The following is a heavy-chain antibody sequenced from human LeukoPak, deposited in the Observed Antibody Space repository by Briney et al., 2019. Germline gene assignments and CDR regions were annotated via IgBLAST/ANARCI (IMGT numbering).Heavy chain of an antibody. J-gene: IGHJ3*02. Sequence: PSETLSLTCTVSGGSISSYYWSWIRQPPGKGLEWIGYIYYSGSTNYNPSLKSRVTISVDTSKNQFSLKLSSVTAADTAVYYCARVVKNEITYYDFWSGSDAFDIWGQGTMVTVSS. CDR1: GGSISSYY. D-gene: IGHD3-3*01. CDR2: IYYSGST. CDR3: ARVVKNEITYYDFWSGSDAFDI. V-gene: IGHV4-59*01.